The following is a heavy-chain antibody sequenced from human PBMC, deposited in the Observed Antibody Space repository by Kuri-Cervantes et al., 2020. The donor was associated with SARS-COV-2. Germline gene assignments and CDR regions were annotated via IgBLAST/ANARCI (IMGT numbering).Heavy chain of an antibody. J-gene: IGHJ4*02. CDR1: GYTFTSYY. D-gene: IGHD1-14*01. V-gene: IGHV1-46*01. CDR2: INPSGGST. Sequence: ASVKVSCKASGYTFTSYYMHWVRQAPGQGLEWMGIINPSGGSTSYAQKLQGRVTMTRDTSTSTVYMELSSLRSEDTAVYYCATSGTSTDHYFDYWGQGTLVTVSS. CDR3: ATSGTSTDHYFDY.